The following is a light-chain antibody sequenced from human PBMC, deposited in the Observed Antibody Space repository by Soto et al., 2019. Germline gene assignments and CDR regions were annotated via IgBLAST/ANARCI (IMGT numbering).Light chain of an antibody. J-gene: IGLJ1*01. Sequence: QSALTQPASVSGSPGQWITIYCTGTSSDVGTYNYVSWYQQHPGKAPKLIIYDVSTRPSGVSNRFSGSKSGNTASLTISGLQAEDEAYYYCNSYTSDTTVTYVFGSGTKLTVL. CDR3: NSYTSDTTVTYV. CDR1: SSDVGTYNY. V-gene: IGLV2-14*03. CDR2: DVS.